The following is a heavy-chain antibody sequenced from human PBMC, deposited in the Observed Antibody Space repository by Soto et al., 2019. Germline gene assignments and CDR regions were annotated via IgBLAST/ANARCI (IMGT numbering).Heavy chain of an antibody. J-gene: IGHJ6*02. CDR3: TRDLLPAAISYYGMDV. V-gene: IGHV3-49*05. Sequence: EVQLVESGGGLVKPGRSLRLSCTASGFTFGDYAMSWFRQAPGKGLEWVGFIRSKAYGGTTEYAASVKGRFTISRDDSKSSAYLQMNSLKTEDTAVYYCTRDLLPAAISYYGMDVWGQGTTVTVSS. CDR1: GFTFGDYA. CDR2: IRSKAYGGTT. D-gene: IGHD2-2*01.